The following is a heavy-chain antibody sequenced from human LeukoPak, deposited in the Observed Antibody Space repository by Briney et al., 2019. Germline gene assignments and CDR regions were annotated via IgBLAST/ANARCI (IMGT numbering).Heavy chain of an antibody. Sequence: PGGSLRLSCAASGFTFSSYEMNWVRQAPGKGLEWVSYISSSGSTIYYADSVKGRFTISRDNAKNSLYLQMNSLRAEDTAVYYCARMRIVVVAPHYYYMDVWGKGTTVTISS. J-gene: IGHJ6*03. V-gene: IGHV3-48*03. CDR3: ARMRIVVVAPHYYYMDV. CDR2: ISSSGSTI. CDR1: GFTFSSYE. D-gene: IGHD2-21*01.